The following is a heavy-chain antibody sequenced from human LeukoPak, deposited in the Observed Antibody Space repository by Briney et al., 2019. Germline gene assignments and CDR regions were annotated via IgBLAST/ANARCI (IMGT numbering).Heavy chain of an antibody. V-gene: IGHV3-7*01. CDR2: INQDGSAK. J-gene: IGHJ6*03. CDR1: GFTFGDYA. D-gene: IGHD3-16*02. CDR3: AGGSFGELSAYYYYYMDV. Sequence: PGGSLRLSCTASGFTFGDYAMSWVRQAPGKGLEWVANINQDGSAKYYVDSVKGRFTISRDNAKNSLYLQMNSLRAEDTAVYYCAGGSFGELSAYYYYYMDVWGKGTTVTISS.